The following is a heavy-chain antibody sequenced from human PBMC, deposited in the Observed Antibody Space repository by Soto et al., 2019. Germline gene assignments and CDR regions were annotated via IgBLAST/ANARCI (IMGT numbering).Heavy chain of an antibody. CDR1: GGSISSGGYY. CDR2: IYYSGST. J-gene: IGHJ6*03. V-gene: IGHV4-31*03. CDR3: AKGIAAGGYYYYYMDV. Sequence: TSETLSLTCTVSGGSISSGGYYWSWIRQHPGKGLEWIGYIYYSGSTYYNPSLKSRVTISVDTSKNQFSLKLSSVTAADTAVYYCAKGIAAGGYYYYYMDVWGKGTTVTVSS. D-gene: IGHD6-13*01.